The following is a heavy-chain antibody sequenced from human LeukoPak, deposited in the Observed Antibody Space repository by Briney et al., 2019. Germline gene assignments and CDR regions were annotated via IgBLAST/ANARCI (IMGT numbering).Heavy chain of an antibody. D-gene: IGHD6-6*01. V-gene: IGHV3-21*01. CDR3: ARDRLAARPCGMDV. CDR1: GFTFSSYG. CDR2: ISSSSKYI. J-gene: IGHJ6*02. Sequence: GGSLRLSCAASGFTFSSYGMNWVRQAPGKGLEWVSSISSSSKYIFYADSVKGRFTISRDNAKNSLYLQMNSLRAEDTAVYYCARDRLAARPCGMDVWGQGTTVTVSS.